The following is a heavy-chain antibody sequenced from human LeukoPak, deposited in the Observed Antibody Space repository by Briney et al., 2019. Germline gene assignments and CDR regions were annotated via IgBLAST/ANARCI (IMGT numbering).Heavy chain of an antibody. CDR2: IYDSGST. CDR3: ARGATPVDYYYGMDV. V-gene: IGHV4-39*01. J-gene: IGHJ6*02. Sequence: SETLSLTCTVSGGSIRSSYYYWGWLRQPPGKGLEWIGSIYDSGSTYYNPSLKSRVTISVDTSKNQFSLKLNSVTAADTAVYYCARGATPVDYYYGMDVWGQGTTVTVSS. D-gene: IGHD1-26*01. CDR1: GGSIRSSYYY.